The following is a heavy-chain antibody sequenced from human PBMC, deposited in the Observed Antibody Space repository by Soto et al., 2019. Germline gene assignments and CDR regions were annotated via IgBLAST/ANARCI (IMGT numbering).Heavy chain of an antibody. CDR2: ISSSSSYT. CDR3: ARELAYCSGGSCGPGWFDP. Sequence: NPGGSLRLSCAGSGFTFSDYYMSWIRQAPVKGLEWVSYISSSSSYTNYADSVKGRFTISRDNAKNSLYLQMNSLRAEDTAVYYCARELAYCSGGSCGPGWFDPWGQGTLVTVS. V-gene: IGHV3-11*06. CDR1: GFTFSDYY. J-gene: IGHJ5*02. D-gene: IGHD2-15*01.